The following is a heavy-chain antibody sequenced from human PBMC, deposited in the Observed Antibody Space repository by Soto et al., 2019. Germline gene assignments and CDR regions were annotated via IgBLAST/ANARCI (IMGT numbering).Heavy chain of an antibody. Sequence: PGGSLRLSCAASGFTFSNYAMSWVRQAPGKGLEWVANIKQDGSEKDYVDSVKGRFTISRDNAKKSVDLQMNSLAAEDTAVFYCARAGADNSYAFDIWGQGTMVTVSS. CDR3: ARAGADNSYAFDI. CDR2: IKQDGSEK. V-gene: IGHV3-7*01. CDR1: GFTFSNYA. D-gene: IGHD1-20*01. J-gene: IGHJ3*02.